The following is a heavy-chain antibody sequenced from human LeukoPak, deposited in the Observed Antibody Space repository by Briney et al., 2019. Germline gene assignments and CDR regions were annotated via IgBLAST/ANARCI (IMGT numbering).Heavy chain of an antibody. CDR2: IYYSGST. CDR3: ARDLHGYNARYFDY. CDR1: GGSFSGYY. Sequence: PSETLSLTCAVYGGSFSGYYWSWIRQPPGKGLEWIGYIYYSGSTNYNPSLKSRVTISVDTSKNQFSLKLSSVTAADTAVYYCARDLHGYNARYFDYWGQGTLVTVSS. V-gene: IGHV4-59*01. J-gene: IGHJ4*02. D-gene: IGHD5-24*01.